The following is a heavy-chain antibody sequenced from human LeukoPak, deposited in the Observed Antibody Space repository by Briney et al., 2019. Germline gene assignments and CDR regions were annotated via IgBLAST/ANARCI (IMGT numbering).Heavy chain of an antibody. CDR3: ARYFPNFDY. D-gene: IGHD2/OR15-2a*01. CDR1: GGSISSSSYY. CDR2: IYYSRST. V-gene: IGHV4-39*01. Sequence: SETLSLTCTVSGGSISSSSYYWGWIRQPPGKGLEGIGSIYYSRSTYNNPSPKSRVTIPVDSSKNQFSLKLSSVTAADTAVYYCARYFPNFDYWGQGTLVTVSS. J-gene: IGHJ4*02.